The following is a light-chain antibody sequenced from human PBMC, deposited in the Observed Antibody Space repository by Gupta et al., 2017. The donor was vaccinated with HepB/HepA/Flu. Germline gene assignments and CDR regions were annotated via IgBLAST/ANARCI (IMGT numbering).Light chain of an antibody. Sequence: SYELTQPPSVSVSPGQTASITCSGDKLGDKYACWYQQKPGQSPVLVIYQDSKRPSGIPKRFSGSNSGNTATLTISGTQAMDEDDYYCQAWDSSTAVFGGGTKLTVL. V-gene: IGLV3-1*01. CDR1: KLGDKY. CDR3: QAWDSSTAV. J-gene: IGLJ2*01. CDR2: QDS.